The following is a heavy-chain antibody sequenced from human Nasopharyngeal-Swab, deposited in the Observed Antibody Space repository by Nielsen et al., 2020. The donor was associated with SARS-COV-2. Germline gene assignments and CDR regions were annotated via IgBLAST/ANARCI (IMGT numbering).Heavy chain of an antibody. J-gene: IGHJ4*02. D-gene: IGHD3-22*01. Sequence: GESLKISCAASGFTFSSYAMSWVRQAPGKGLEWVSAISGSGGSTYYADSVKGRFTISRDNSKNTLYLQMNSLRAEDTAVYYCAKDTGSSGYYEWSYDYWGQGTLVTVSS. CDR2: ISGSGGST. V-gene: IGHV3-23*01. CDR3: AKDTGSSGYYEWSYDY. CDR1: GFTFSSYA.